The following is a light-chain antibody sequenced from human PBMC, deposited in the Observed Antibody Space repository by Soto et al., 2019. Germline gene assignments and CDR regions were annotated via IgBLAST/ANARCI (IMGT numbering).Light chain of an antibody. CDR2: QVS. Sequence: QSALTQPAAVSGSPGQSITISCTGTSSDVGGYTYVSWYQQHPGKAPKLMIYQVSNRPSGISNRFSGSKSGNTASLTISGLQTEDEADYYCRSYTSSNTRVFGGGTQLTVL. CDR3: RSYTSSNTRV. J-gene: IGLJ3*02. CDR1: SSDVGGYTY. V-gene: IGLV2-14*01.